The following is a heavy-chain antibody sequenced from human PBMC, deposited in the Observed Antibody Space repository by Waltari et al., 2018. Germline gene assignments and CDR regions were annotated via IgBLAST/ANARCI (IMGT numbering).Heavy chain of an antibody. CDR1: GGSISNTIYY. J-gene: IGHJ3*02. D-gene: IGHD3-3*01. CDR3: AREEFWSTYPDGFDM. CDR2: IYYSGNT. V-gene: IGHV4-39*07. Sequence: QMQLQESGPGLVKTSETLSLTCSVSGGSISNTIYYWGWIRQTPGKGLEWIGSIYYSGNTYYNPSLRSRVTLSVDRSKNQFSLNLSSVTAADTAVYYCAREEFWSTYPDGFDMWGQGTLVTVSS.